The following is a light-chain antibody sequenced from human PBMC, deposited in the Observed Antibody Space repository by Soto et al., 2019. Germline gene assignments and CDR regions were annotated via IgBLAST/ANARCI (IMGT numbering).Light chain of an antibody. J-gene: IGKJ2*01. V-gene: IGKV4-1*01. CDR1: QSVLYSSNNKNY. CDR2: WAS. CDR3: QQYYSTPYT. Sequence: DIVMTQSPDSLAVSLGETATINCRSSQSVLYSSNNKNYFAWYQQKPGQPPQLLIYWASTRQSGVPDRFSGSGSGTDFTLTISSLQAEDVAVYYCQQYYSTPYTFGQGTKLEIK.